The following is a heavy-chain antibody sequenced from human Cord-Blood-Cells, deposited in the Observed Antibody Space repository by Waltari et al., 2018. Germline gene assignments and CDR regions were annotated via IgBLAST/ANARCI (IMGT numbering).Heavy chain of an antibody. CDR1: GFTFSSYA. CDR3: AQDPRHEKRHSNYYFDY. Sequence: EVQLLESGGGLVQPGGSLRLSCAASGFTFSSYAMSWVRQAPWKGLRWVSLISGCGGRTYYADSVKSRFTSSRDNSKNRLCLPMNSLGAEDTAVYYCAQDPRHEKRHSNYYFDYGAQGTLVTVSS. J-gene: IGHJ4*02. V-gene: IGHV3-23*01. D-gene: IGHD4-4*01. CDR2: ISGCGGRT.